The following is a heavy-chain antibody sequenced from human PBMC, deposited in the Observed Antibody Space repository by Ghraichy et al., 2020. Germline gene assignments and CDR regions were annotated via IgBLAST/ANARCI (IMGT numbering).Heavy chain of an antibody. Sequence: GALRLSCAASGFTFGSSWVHWVRQAPGKGLVWVSHISSDERTTNYADSVKGRFTISRDNAKNTLYLQMNSLRAEDTALYYCVRSNGYLDYWGQGTLVTVSS. V-gene: IGHV3-74*01. J-gene: IGHJ4*02. D-gene: IGHD3-22*01. CDR2: ISSDERTT. CDR3: VRSNGYLDY. CDR1: GFTFGSSW.